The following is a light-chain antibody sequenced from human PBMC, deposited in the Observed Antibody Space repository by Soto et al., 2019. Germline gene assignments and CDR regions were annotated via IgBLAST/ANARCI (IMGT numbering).Light chain of an antibody. Sequence: EIVMTQSPATLSVSPGERATLSCRASQTVTSNLAWYQQKPGQAPRLFIYGASTRATGIPARFSGSGSGTEFTFTISSLQSEDFAVYYCQQYSDWPRTFGQGTKVDIK. CDR3: QQYSDWPRT. V-gene: IGKV3-15*01. CDR2: GAS. CDR1: QTVTSN. J-gene: IGKJ1*01.